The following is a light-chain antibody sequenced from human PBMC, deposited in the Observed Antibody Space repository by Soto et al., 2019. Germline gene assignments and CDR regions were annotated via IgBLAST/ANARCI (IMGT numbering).Light chain of an antibody. CDR3: AAWDDSLNGYV. V-gene: IGLV1-44*01. CDR2: GNN. CDR1: SSNIGSNT. J-gene: IGLJ1*01. Sequence: QSVLTQPPSASGTPGQRVTISCSGSSSNIGSNTVSWYQQLPGTAPKLLIYGNNQRPSGVPDRFSGSKSGTSASLAISGLQSEDEADYYCAAWDDSLNGYVLGAGTKVTVL.